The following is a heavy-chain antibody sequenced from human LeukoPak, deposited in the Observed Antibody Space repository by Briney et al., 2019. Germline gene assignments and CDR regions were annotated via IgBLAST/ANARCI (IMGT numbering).Heavy chain of an antibody. CDR2: IYSGGST. Sequence: PGGSLRLSCAASGFTVSSNYMSWVRQAPGKGLEWVSVIYSGGSTYYADSVKGRFTISRDNSKNTLYLQMNSLRAEDTAVYYRARLSAGSSGDYWGQGTLVTVSS. CDR3: ARLSAGSSGDY. CDR1: GFTVSSNY. J-gene: IGHJ4*02. D-gene: IGHD6-6*01. V-gene: IGHV3-53*01.